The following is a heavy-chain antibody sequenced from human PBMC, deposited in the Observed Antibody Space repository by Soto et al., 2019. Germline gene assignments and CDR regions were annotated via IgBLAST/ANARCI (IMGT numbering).Heavy chain of an antibody. CDR2: IYPGDSDT. Sequence: PEESLRISCTGSVYSFTSYRIAWLRQMPVKVLEWMGIIYPGDSDTRYSPSFQGQVTISADKSITTAYLQWSSLKASDTAMYYCARGYCTTTICDPWFDPWGQGTLVTVSS. D-gene: IGHD2-2*01. CDR3: ARGYCTTTICDPWFDP. CDR1: VYSFTSYR. V-gene: IGHV5-51*01. J-gene: IGHJ5*02.